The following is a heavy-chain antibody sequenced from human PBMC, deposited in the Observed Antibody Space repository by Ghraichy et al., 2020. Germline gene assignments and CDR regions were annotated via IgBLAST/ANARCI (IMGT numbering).Heavy chain of an antibody. D-gene: IGHD2-15*01. CDR3: TDTLFSPVPTPSVY. CDR2: FDPEDAET. J-gene: IGHJ4*02. CDR1: GYSLTKLS. Sequence: ASVKVSCKVAGYSLTKLSRYWVRQAPGKRLKRIGGFDPEDAETVYAQRFRGRITITEDTSADTHYMELSSLTSEDTAVYYCTDTLFSPVPTPSVYWGQGTLVTVSS. V-gene: IGHV1-24*01.